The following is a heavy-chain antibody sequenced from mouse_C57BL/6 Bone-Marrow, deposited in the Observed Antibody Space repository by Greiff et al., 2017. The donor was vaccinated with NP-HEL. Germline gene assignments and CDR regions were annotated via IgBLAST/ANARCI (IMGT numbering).Heavy chain of an antibody. V-gene: IGHV5-4*01. J-gene: IGHJ3*01. CDR2: ISDGGSYT. CDR1: GFTFSSYA. CDR3: ARAKDYYDYDGFAY. Sequence: EVQLVESGGGLVKPGGSLKLSCAASGFTFSSYAMSWVRQTPEKRLEWVATISDGGSYTYYPDNVKGRFTISRDNAKNNLYLQMSHLKSEDTAMYYCARAKDYYDYDGFAYWGQGTLVTVSA. D-gene: IGHD2-4*01.